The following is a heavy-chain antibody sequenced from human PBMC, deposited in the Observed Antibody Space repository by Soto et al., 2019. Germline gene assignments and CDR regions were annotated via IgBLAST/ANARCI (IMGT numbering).Heavy chain of an antibody. D-gene: IGHD1-20*01. CDR1: GFTFNNYG. V-gene: IGHV3-21*01. CDR3: AIEDSIIIPDASDF. CDR2: VSKSDYT. Sequence: GSLRLSCSVSGFTFNNYGINWVRQAPGRGLEWVSSVSKSDYTYYSDSVKGRFTISRDNAKNSVSLQMNSLRVEDTAVYYCAIEDSIIIPDASDFWGQGTLVTVSS. J-gene: IGHJ4*02.